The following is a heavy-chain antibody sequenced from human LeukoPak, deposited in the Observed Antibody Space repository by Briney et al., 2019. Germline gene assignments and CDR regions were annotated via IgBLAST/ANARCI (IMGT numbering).Heavy chain of an antibody. V-gene: IGHV1-69*05. D-gene: IGHD6-25*01. CDR2: IIPIFGTA. Sequence: GASVKVSCKAPGGTFSSYAISWVRQAPGQGLEWMGGIIPIFGTANYAQKFQGRVTITTDESTSTAYMELSSLRSEDTAVYYCARVGVQRGRRGYYCMDVWGKGTTVTVSS. J-gene: IGHJ6*03. CDR1: GGTFSSYA. CDR3: ARVGVQRGRRGYYCMDV.